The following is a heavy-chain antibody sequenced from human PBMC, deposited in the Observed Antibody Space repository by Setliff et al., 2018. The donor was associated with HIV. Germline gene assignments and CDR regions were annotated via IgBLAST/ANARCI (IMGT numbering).Heavy chain of an antibody. Sequence: SETLSLTCTISGGSINSGDYYWSWIRQPPGKGLEWIGYIYYTGRTYYNPSLKSRVIISIAMSKNQFSLKLSSVTAADTAVYYCARVKAVADNNWFDPWGHVTLVTVSS. D-gene: IGHD6-19*01. CDR1: GGSINSGDYY. CDR2: IYYTGRT. CDR3: ARVKAVADNNWFDP. V-gene: IGHV4-30-4*08. J-gene: IGHJ5*02.